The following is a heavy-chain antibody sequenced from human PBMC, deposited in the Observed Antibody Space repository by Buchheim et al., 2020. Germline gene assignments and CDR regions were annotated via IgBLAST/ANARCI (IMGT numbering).Heavy chain of an antibody. V-gene: IGHV4-4*02. J-gene: IGHJ4*02. Sequence: QVQLQESGPGLVKTSGTLSLTCAVSGDSISSRDWWSWVRQPPGKGLEWIGEIYHGGGTNYNPSLKSRVPTTVDKSRNQFSLKLSSVTAADTAVYYCARNGPYNLDNWGQGT. CDR2: IYHGGGT. CDR1: GDSISSRDW. CDR3: ARNGPYNLDN. D-gene: IGHD1-14*01.